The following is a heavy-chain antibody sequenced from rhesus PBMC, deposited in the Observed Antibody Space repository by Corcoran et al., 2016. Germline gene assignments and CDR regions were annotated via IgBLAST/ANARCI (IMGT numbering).Heavy chain of an antibody. CDR3: ARDVNGETDNSFDL. Sequence: QVQLQESGPALVQPSETLSLTCTVSGAPIDDYKYWSWIRQAPGQGLEWIGGVYGYSASTYYNPSLKSRLTFSKDTSKNQFSLKLTSVTTADSAVYYCARDVNGETDNSFDLWGRGILVTVSS. CDR2: VYGYSAST. CDR1: GAPIDDYKY. J-gene: IGHJ5-2*02. V-gene: IGHV4-143*01. D-gene: IGHD2-33*01.